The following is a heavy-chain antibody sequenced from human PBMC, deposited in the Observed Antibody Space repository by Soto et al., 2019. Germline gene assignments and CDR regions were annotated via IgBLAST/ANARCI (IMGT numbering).Heavy chain of an antibody. CDR3: ARGDSSSWSETNWFDP. Sequence: QVQLQQWGAGLLKPSETLSLTCAVYGGSFSGYYWSWIRQPPGKGLEWIGEINHSGSTNYNPSLKIRVSISVDTSNNQFSRKLSSVTAADTAVYYCARGDSSSWSETNWFDPWGQGTLVTVSS. J-gene: IGHJ5*02. CDR2: INHSGST. D-gene: IGHD6-13*01. CDR1: GGSFSGYY. V-gene: IGHV4-34*01.